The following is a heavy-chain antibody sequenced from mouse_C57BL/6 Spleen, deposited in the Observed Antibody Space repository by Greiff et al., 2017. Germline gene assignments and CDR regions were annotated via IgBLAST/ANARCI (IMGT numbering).Heavy chain of an antibody. J-gene: IGHJ2*01. CDR2: IDPNSGGT. V-gene: IGHV1-72*01. CDR1: GYTFTSYW. Sequence: VQLQQPGAELVKPGASVKLSCTASGYTFTSYWMHWVKQRPGRGLEWIGRIDPNSGGTKYNEKFKGKATLTVDKPSSTAYMQLSSLTSEDSAVYYCAREITTVVAHFDYWGQGTTLTVSS. D-gene: IGHD1-1*01. CDR3: AREITTVVAHFDY.